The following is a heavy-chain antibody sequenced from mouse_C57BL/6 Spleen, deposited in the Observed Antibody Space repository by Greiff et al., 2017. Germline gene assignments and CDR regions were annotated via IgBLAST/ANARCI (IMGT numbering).Heavy chain of an antibody. Sequence: ESGPGLVKPSQSLSLTCSVTGYSITSGYYWNWIRQFPGNKLEWMGYISYDGSNNYNPSLKNRISITRDTSKNQFFLKLNSVTTEDTATYYCAMGYPYYFDYWGQGTTLTVSS. CDR1: GYSITSGYY. V-gene: IGHV3-6*01. J-gene: IGHJ2*01. CDR2: ISYDGSN. D-gene: IGHD2-14*01. CDR3: AMGYPYYFDY.